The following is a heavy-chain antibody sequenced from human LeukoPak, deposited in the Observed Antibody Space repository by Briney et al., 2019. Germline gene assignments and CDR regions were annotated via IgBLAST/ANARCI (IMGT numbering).Heavy chain of an antibody. CDR1: GGTFSSYA. CDR3: ARDYKQYYYDSSGYPEYFQH. J-gene: IGHJ1*01. D-gene: IGHD3-22*01. V-gene: IGHV1-69*06. Sequence: SVKVSCKASGGTFSSYAISWVRQAPGQGLEWMGGIIPIFGTANYAQKFQGRVTITADKSTSTAYMELSSLRSEDTAVYYCARDYKQYYYDSSGYPEYFQHWGQGTLVTVSS. CDR2: IIPIFGTA.